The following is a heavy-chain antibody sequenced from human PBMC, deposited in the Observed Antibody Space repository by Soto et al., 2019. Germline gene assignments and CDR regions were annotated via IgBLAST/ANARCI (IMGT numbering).Heavy chain of an antibody. V-gene: IGHV1-18*01. D-gene: IGHD3-16*01. CDR3: AMVGVYVTPSPQDV. Sequence: ASVKVSCKASGYTFTSHSISWVRQAPGQGLEWMGWINTYNGNTNYAQNLQGRVTLTTDTSTSTTNMKLTSLRSNVTAIYYCAMVGVYVTPSPQDVWGQGTTVTVSS. CDR1: GYTFTSHS. J-gene: IGHJ6*02. CDR2: INTYNGNT.